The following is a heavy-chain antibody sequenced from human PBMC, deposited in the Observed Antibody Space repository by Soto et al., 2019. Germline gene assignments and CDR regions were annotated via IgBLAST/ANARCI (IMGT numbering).Heavy chain of an antibody. Sequence: QVQLMQSGAEVKKPGASVKVSCKASGDTFTDYYIHWVRQAPGQGLEWMGTVNPSGGHTTYAQHFLGRVTMTRDTSTSILYMELTSLTSEDTAVYYCARGGHVVVVTAALDYWGQGTLVTVSS. CDR3: ARGGHVVVVTAALDY. D-gene: IGHD2-21*02. CDR2: VNPSGGHT. CDR1: GDTFTDYY. V-gene: IGHV1-46*01. J-gene: IGHJ4*02.